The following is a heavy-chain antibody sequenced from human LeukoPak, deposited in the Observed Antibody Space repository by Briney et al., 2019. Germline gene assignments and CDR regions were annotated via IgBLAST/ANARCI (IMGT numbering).Heavy chain of an antibody. J-gene: IGHJ4*02. Sequence: GGSLRLSCTASGFAFRSHAMHWVRQAPGKGLEWVAFIRYDGSKKFYADSVKGRFTISRDNSKNTLYLQMNSLRAEDTAVYYCAKVNIPTRWFGETSYYFDYWGQGTLVTVSS. CDR1: GFAFRSHA. V-gene: IGHV3-30*02. D-gene: IGHD3-10*01. CDR3: AKVNIPTRWFGETSYYFDY. CDR2: IRYDGSKK.